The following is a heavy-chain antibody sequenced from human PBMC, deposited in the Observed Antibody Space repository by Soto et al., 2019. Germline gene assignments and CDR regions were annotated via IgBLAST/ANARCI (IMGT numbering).Heavy chain of an antibody. CDR2: ISSTTNYI. V-gene: IGHV3-21*06. CDR1: GFTFTRYS. CDR3: ARESEDLTSNFAY. J-gene: IGHJ4*02. Sequence: GGSLRLSCAASGFTFTRYSMNWVRQAPGKGLEWVSSISSTTNYIYYGDSMKGRFTISRDNAKNSLYLEMNSLRAEDTAVYYCARESEDLTSNFAYWGQGTLVTVSS.